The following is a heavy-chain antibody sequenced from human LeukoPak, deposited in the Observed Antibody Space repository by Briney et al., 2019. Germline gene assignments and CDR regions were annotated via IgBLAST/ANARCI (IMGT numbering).Heavy chain of an antibody. CDR2: IYYSGST. Sequence: SETLSLTCTVSGGSISSYYWSWIRQPPGKGLEWIGYIYYSGSTNYNPSLKSRVTISVDTSKNQFSLKLSSVTAADTAAYYCARGNPIVVVPAARVDYFDYWGQGTLVTVSS. J-gene: IGHJ4*02. CDR1: GGSISSYY. D-gene: IGHD2-2*01. CDR3: ARGNPIVVVPAARVDYFDY. V-gene: IGHV4-59*01.